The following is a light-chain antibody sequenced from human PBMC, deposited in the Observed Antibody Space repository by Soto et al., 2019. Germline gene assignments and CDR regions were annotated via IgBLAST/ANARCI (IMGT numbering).Light chain of an antibody. CDR3: MQALQTPRT. J-gene: IGKJ1*01. CDR2: LGS. Sequence: DIVMTQSPLSLPVTPGEPASISCRSSQSLLHSNGYNYLDWYLQKPGQSPQLLIYLGSNRASGVPDRFSGSGEGTDFTLKISRVEAEDVGVYYCMQALQTPRTFGQGTKVEIK. V-gene: IGKV2-28*01. CDR1: QSLLHSNGYNY.